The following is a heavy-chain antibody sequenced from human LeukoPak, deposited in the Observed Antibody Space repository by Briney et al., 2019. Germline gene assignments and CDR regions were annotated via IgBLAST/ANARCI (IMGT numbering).Heavy chain of an antibody. V-gene: IGHV4-39*07. D-gene: IGHD2-15*01. Sequence: SETLSLTCTVSGASITIGAESYHWGWIRQPPGKGLEWIGTIYYTGISYYNPSLKSRVTISVDTSNDQFSLELTSVTAADTAVYYCARESSVTATYWGQGTLVIVSS. CDR2: IYYTGIS. CDR3: ARESSVTATY. CDR1: GASITIGAESYH. J-gene: IGHJ4*02.